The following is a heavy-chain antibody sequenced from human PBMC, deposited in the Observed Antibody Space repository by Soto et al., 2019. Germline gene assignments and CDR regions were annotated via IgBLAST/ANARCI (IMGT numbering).Heavy chain of an antibody. Sequence: SETLSLTCPVSGGSISSYYWSWIRQPPGKGLEWIGYIYYSGSTNYNPSLKSRVTISVDTSKNQFSLKLSSVTAADTAVYYCARGRIWFGELLYGANYYYYMDVWGKGTTVTVSS. CDR3: ARGRIWFGELLYGANYYYYMDV. D-gene: IGHD3-10*01. CDR1: GGSISSYY. J-gene: IGHJ6*03. CDR2: IYYSGST. V-gene: IGHV4-59*01.